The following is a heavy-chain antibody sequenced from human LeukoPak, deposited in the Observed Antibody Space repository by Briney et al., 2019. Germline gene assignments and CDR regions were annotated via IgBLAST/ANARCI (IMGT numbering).Heavy chain of an antibody. D-gene: IGHD3-22*01. V-gene: IGHV4-34*01. CDR3: ARGPPTDYYDSSGFYYVFDY. J-gene: IGHJ4*02. Sequence: SETLSLTCTVSGGSISGYYWSWIRQPPGKGLEWIGEINHSGSTNYNPSLKSRVTISVDTSKNQFSLKLSSVTAADTAVYFCARGPPTDYYDSSGFYYVFDYWGQGTLVTVSS. CDR1: GGSISGYY. CDR2: INHSGST.